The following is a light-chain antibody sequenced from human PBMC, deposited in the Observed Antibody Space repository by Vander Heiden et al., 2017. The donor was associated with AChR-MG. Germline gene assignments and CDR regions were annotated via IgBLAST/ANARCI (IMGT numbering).Light chain of an antibody. Sequence: SSVLTQPPSFSVAPGPTATITWAGPNIGSITVHWYQQKPGQAPVVVVYEDNNRPSGIPERFSGSDSAKTATLTIRRVEVEDEADDYCQVWDSRSDVVFGGGTKLTVV. J-gene: IGLJ2*01. CDR1: NIGSIT. V-gene: IGLV3-21*02. CDR2: EDN. CDR3: QVWDSRSDVV.